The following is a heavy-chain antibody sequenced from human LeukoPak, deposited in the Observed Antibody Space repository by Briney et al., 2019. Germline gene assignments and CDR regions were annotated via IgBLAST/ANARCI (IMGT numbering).Heavy chain of an antibody. CDR1: GGTFSSYA. D-gene: IGHD3-16*01. J-gene: IGHJ4*02. V-gene: IGHV1-69*05. CDR3: ARLGIMITFGEYYFDY. Sequence: SVKVSCKASGGTFSSYAISWVRQAPGQGLEWMGGIIPIFGTANYAQKFQGRVTITTDESTSTAYMELSSLRSEDTAVYYCARLGIMITFGEYYFDYWGQGTLVTVSS. CDR2: IIPIFGTA.